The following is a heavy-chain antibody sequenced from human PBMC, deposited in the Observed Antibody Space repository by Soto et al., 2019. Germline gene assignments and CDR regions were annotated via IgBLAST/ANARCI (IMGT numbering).Heavy chain of an antibody. J-gene: IGHJ5*02. CDR2: INHSGST. Sequence: QVQLQQWGAGLLKPSETLSLTCAVYGGSFSGYYWSWIRQPPGKGLEWIGEINHSGSTNYNPSLKSRVTISVDTSKHPFSLKLSSVTAADTAVYYGARGGYSRSFLGVDCWFDPWGQGTLVTVSS. D-gene: IGHD6-13*01. V-gene: IGHV4-34*01. CDR1: GGSFSGYY. CDR3: ARGGYSRSFLGVDCWFDP.